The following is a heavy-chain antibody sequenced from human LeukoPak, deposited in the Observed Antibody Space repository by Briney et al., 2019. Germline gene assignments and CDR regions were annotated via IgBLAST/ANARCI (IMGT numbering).Heavy chain of an antibody. D-gene: IGHD4-17*01. CDR3: ARDQPFAVTSLYYFDS. CDR1: GFTFSSYS. V-gene: IGHV3-48*01. J-gene: IGHJ4*02. CDR2: ISSRSSTI. Sequence: GGSLRLSCAASGFTFSSYSMDWVRQAPGKGLEWVSYISSRSSTIYYADSVKGRFTISRDNAKNSLFLQMNSLRAEDTAVYYCARDQPFAVTSLYYFDSWGQGTLVTVSS.